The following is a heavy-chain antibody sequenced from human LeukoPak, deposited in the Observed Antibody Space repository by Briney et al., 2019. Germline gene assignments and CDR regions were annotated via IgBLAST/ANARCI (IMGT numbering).Heavy chain of an antibody. V-gene: IGHV4-31*03. CDR2: IYYSGST. J-gene: IGHJ4*02. Sequence: SETLSLTCTVSGGSISSGGYYWSWLRQHPGKGLEWIGYIYYSGSTYYNPSLKSRVTISVDTSRNQFSLKLSSVTAADTAVYYCARYFHGKHWNYYFDYWGQGTLVTVSS. CDR1: GGSISSGGYY. CDR3: ARYFHGKHWNYYFDY. D-gene: IGHD1-7*01.